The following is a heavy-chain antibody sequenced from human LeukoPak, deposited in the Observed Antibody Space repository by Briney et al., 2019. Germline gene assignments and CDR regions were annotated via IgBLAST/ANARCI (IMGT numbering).Heavy chain of an antibody. CDR1: GFTFSSYA. J-gene: IGHJ4*02. D-gene: IGHD3-16*02. Sequence: GGSLRLSCAASGFTFSSYAMSWVRQAPGKGLEWVSYISSSSSYTNYADSVKGRFTISRDNAKNSLYLQMNSLRAEDTAVYYCARGVGGLRLGELSPFDYWGQGTLVTVSS. V-gene: IGHV3-21*05. CDR2: ISSSSSYT. CDR3: ARGVGGLRLGELSPFDY.